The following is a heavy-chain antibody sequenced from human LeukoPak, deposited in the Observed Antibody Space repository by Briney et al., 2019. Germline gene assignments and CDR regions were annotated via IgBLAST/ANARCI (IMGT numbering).Heavy chain of an antibody. CDR1: GFTFNTYS. CDR3: ARDGSNSGPDFDY. V-gene: IGHV3-48*02. J-gene: IGHJ4*02. Sequence: GGSLRLSCAACGFTFNTYSMNWVRQDPGKGLEWVSYISSTSSPIYYADSVKGRFTISRDNARNSLHLQMNSLRDEDTAVYYCARDGSNSGPDFDYWGQGILVTVSS. D-gene: IGHD2/OR15-2a*01. CDR2: ISSTSSPI.